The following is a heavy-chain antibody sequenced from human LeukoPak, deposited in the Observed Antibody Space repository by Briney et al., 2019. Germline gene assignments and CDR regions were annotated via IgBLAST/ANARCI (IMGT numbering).Heavy chain of an antibody. CDR1: GGSISSGAYY. CDR2: IYYSGST. D-gene: IGHD1-26*01. Sequence: SETLSLTCTVSGGSISSGAYYWNWIRRHPGKGLEWIGYIYYSGSTYYNPSLKSRVTISIDTSKNQFSLSLSSVTAADTAVYYCARAEGGIEGYFDYWGQGTLVTVSS. J-gene: IGHJ4*02. V-gene: IGHV4-31*03. CDR3: ARAEGGIEGYFDY.